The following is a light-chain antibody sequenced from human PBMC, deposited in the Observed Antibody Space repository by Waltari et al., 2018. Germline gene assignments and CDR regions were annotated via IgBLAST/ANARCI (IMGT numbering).Light chain of an antibody. V-gene: IGKV1-39*01. CDR1: QTISRY. J-gene: IGKJ1*01. CDR2: AAS. Sequence: DIQMTQSPSSLSASVGDRVTITCRTSQTISRYLYWYQQKPGKAPNLLFYAASSMQSGVPSRFSSSGSGGDFTLIITSLQPEDFATYYCQQSYSFTRTFGQGTKVEIK. CDR3: QQSYSFTRT.